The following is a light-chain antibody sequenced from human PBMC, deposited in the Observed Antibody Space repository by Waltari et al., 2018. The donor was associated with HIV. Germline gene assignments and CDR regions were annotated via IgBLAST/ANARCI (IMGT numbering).Light chain of an antibody. V-gene: IGLV1-44*01. Sequence: QSLLPRPPPASGTPGQRGAIPSSAIYATLGCGTVILHQRLPGSAPRALIYNNDKRPSGVPDRFSGSKSGTSASLAISGLQSEDQGGYYCPSCDSKLDGSVFGGGTRLTVL. CDR2: NND. J-gene: IGLJ3*02. CDR1: YATLGCGT. CDR3: PSCDSKLDGSV.